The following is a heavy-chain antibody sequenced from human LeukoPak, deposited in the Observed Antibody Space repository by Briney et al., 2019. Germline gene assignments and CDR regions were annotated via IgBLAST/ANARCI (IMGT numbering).Heavy chain of an antibody. CDR2: ISAYNGDT. CDR1: GYTFTSYG. Sequence: ASVKVSCKASGYTFTSYGISWVRQAPGHGLKWRGWISAYNGDTNQAQKRQRRVTMTPDTSTSTAYMDLRGLRSDDTAVYYCARAPRTIFGPRGYYMDGWGKGTTVTVSS. J-gene: IGHJ6*03. V-gene: IGHV1-18*01. CDR3: ARAPRTIFGPRGYYMDG. D-gene: IGHD3-3*01.